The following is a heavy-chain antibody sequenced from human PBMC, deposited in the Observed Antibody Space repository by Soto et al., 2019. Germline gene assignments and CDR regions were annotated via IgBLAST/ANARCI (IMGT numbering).Heavy chain of an antibody. CDR3: ARTRSAWSDFHYYSLDV. CDR2: INPSGGST. V-gene: IGHV1-46*01. D-gene: IGHD1-26*01. J-gene: IGHJ6*02. CDR1: GYTFTSYY. Sequence: ASVKVSCKASGYTFTSYYMHWVRQAPGQGLEWMGIINPSGGSTSYAQKFQGRVTMTRDTSTSTVYMELSSLRSEDTAVYYCARTRSAWSDFHYYSLDVWGQGTTVTVSS.